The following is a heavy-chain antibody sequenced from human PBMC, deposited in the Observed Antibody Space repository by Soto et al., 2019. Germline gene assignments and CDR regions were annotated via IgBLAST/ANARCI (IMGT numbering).Heavy chain of an antibody. D-gene: IGHD3-3*01. CDR1: GFTFSTFA. J-gene: IGHJ5*02. V-gene: IGHV3-30-3*01. CDR3: ARDGLPDDFRSGGYWFDP. Sequence: QVHLVESGGGVVQPGRSLRLSCAASGFTFSTFALHWVRQAPGEGLEWVALISHDGRIGTYADSVKGRFTISRDNSKNTLDMQMDSLRLEDTGVYYCARDGLPDDFRSGGYWFDPWGQGTQVTVSS. CDR2: ISHDGRIG.